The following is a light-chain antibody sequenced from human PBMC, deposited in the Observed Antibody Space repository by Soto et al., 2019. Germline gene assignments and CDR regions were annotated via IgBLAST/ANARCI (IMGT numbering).Light chain of an antibody. Sequence: VVLTQFPGTLSLSPGETATLSCGASQRVSNNFLGWYQQKPGLPPRLLIYDATSRANGIPERFSGRGSGTHSTLTISRLEHEDFAVYYCQQYGSIPWTFGRGTKVDIK. CDR2: DAT. CDR1: QRVSNNF. CDR3: QQYGSIPWT. J-gene: IGKJ1*01. V-gene: IGKV3D-20*01.